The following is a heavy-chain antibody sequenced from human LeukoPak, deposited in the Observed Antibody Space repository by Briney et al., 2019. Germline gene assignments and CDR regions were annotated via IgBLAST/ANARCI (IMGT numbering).Heavy chain of an antibody. D-gene: IGHD2-2*01. J-gene: IGHJ6*03. CDR3: ARGRTGYHLLPTKKDYSCYYVDV. CDR1: GGSISSSNW. Sequence: SSETLSLTCAVSGGSISSSNWWSWVRQPPGKGLEWIGEIYHSGSTNYNPSLKSRVTISVDKSKNQFSLKLSSVTAADTAVYYCARGRTGYHLLPTKKDYSCYYVDVWDKGTTVTVSS. V-gene: IGHV4-4*02. CDR2: IYHSGST.